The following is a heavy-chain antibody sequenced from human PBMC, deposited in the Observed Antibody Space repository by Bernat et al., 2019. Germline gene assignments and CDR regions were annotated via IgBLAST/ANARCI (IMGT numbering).Heavy chain of an antibody. V-gene: IGHV3-15*01. D-gene: IGHD6-13*01. CDR1: GLTFSHAW. J-gene: IGHJ4*02. CDR3: TADPPGNSPLFDY. CDR2: IKSKTNGGTT. Sequence: EVQLVESGGGLVMPGASLRLSCAASGLTFSHAWMSWVRQAPGKGLEWVGRIKSKTNGGTTDYAAPVKGRFTISRDDSEDTLYLQMDSLKSEDTAVYYCTADPPGNSPLFDYWGQGTLVTVSS.